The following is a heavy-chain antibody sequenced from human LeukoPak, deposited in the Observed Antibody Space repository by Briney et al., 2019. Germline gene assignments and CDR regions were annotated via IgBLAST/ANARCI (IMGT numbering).Heavy chain of an antibody. J-gene: IGHJ4*02. V-gene: IGHV4-59*08. Sequence: SETLSLTCTVPGGSISSYYWSWIRQPPGKGLEWIGYIYYSGSTNYNPSLKSRVTISVDTSKNQFSLKLSSVTAADTAVYYCARHDSGYDSFDYWGQGTLVTVSS. D-gene: IGHD5-12*01. CDR3: ARHDSGYDSFDY. CDR2: IYYSGST. CDR1: GGSISSYY.